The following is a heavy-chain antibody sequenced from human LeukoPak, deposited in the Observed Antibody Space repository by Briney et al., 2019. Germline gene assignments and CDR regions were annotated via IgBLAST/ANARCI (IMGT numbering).Heavy chain of an antibody. CDR2: IYPGDSDT. D-gene: IGHD3-10*01. V-gene: IGHV5-51*01. Sequence: GESLKISCKGSGYSFTSYWIGWVRQMPGKGLEWMGIIYPGDSDTRYSPSFQGQVTIPADKSIRTAYLQWSSLKASDSDMYYCAIPFGVRPMDVWGQGTTGTVSS. CDR1: GYSFTSYW. CDR3: AIPFGVRPMDV. J-gene: IGHJ6*02.